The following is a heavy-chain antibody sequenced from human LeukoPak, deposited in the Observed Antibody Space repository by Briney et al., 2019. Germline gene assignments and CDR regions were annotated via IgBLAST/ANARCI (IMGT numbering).Heavy chain of an antibody. J-gene: IGHJ6*02. Sequence: GASVKVSCKASRYTFTSNYIHWVRQAPGQRLEWMGWINAGNGNTKFSQKFQGRVTITRDTSASTAYMELSSLRSEDTAVYYCARFLGGSYGMDVWGQGTTVTVSS. V-gene: IGHV1-3*01. CDR1: RYTFTSNY. D-gene: IGHD1-26*01. CDR2: INAGNGNT. CDR3: ARFLGGSYGMDV.